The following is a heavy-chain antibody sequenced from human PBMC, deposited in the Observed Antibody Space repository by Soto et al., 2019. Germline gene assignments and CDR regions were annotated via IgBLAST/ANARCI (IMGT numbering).Heavy chain of an antibody. V-gene: IGHV3-23*01. CDR1: GFTFSTYA. J-gene: IGHJ4*02. Sequence: SLRLSCAASGFTFSTYAMSWVRQAPGKGLEWVSAISGSGGSTYYADSVKGRFTISRDNSKNTLYLQMNSLRAEDTAVYYCAKLSFYCTNGVCYIFDYWGQGTLVTVSS. CDR2: ISGSGGST. CDR3: AKLSFYCTNGVCYIFDY. D-gene: IGHD2-8*01.